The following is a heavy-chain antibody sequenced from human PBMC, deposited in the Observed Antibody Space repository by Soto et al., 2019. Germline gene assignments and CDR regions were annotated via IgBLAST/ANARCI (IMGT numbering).Heavy chain of an antibody. Sequence: QVQLQESGPGLVKPSETLSLTCTVSGGSISSYYWSWIRQSPGKGLEWIGYIYYSGSTKYNPSLMRLVPVSVDTSKNQFSLKLSSVTASDTAVYYSARGRGDTAMAWYYWGQGTLVTVSS. V-gene: IGHV4-59*01. D-gene: IGHD5-18*01. CDR2: IYYSGST. CDR3: ARGRGDTAMAWYY. CDR1: GGSISSYY. J-gene: IGHJ4*02.